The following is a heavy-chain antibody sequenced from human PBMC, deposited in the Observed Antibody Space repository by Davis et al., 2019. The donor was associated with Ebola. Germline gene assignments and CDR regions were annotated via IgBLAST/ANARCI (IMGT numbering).Heavy chain of an antibody. CDR3: ARRKWLPDYYYYDGMDV. D-gene: IGHD3-22*01. Sequence: ESLSLSCAASGFTSSSYWMSCVRQAPGTRLEWVANIKQDGSEKYYVDSVKGRFTISRDNAKNSLYLQMNSLRAEDTDVYYCARRKWLPDYYYYDGMDVWGKGTTVTVSS. V-gene: IGHV3-7*03. J-gene: IGHJ6*04. CDR1: GFTSSSYW. CDR2: IKQDGSEK.